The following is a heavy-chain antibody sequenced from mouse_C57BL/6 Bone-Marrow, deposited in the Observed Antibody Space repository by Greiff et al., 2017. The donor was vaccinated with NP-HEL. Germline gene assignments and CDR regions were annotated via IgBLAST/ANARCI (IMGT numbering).Heavy chain of an antibody. Sequence: QLKGSGPELVKPGAPGKISCKASGYSFPDYTMNWVKQSKGKSLKWIGIINPNSGTPSYNQKFKGKATLTVDQSASTAYMQLNSLTSEDSAVYYCARFLGHGYFDYWGQGTTLTVSS. D-gene: IGHD3-3*01. V-gene: IGHV1-39*01. CDR2: INPNSGTP. CDR1: GYSFPDYT. CDR3: ARFLGHGYFDY. J-gene: IGHJ2*01.